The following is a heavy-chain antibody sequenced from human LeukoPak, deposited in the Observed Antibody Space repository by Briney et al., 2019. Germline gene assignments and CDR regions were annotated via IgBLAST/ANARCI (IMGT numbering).Heavy chain of an antibody. D-gene: IGHD5/OR15-5a*01. V-gene: IGHV4-39*01. Sequence: WSGSIYYSGSTYYNPALKSRFTISVDTSKNQFSLKLSSVTAADTAVYYCARHSSVSPIGLDVWGKGTTVTVSS. CDR3: ARHSSVSPIGLDV. CDR2: IYYSGST. J-gene: IGHJ6*04.